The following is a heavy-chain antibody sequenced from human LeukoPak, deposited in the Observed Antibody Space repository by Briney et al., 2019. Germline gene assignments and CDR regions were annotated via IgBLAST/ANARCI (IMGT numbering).Heavy chain of an antibody. CDR2: MYHSGST. D-gene: IGHD3-10*01. J-gene: IGHJ6*03. CDR3: ARDPRDGSGNRYYYYMDV. Sequence: SSETLSLTCTVSGYSISSGHYWGWIRQPPGKGLEWIGSMYHSGSTYYNPPLKSRVTISEDTSKNQFSLKLRSVTAADTAVYYCARDPRDGSGNRYYYYMDVWGKGTTVTVSS. CDR1: GYSISSGHY. V-gene: IGHV4-38-2*02.